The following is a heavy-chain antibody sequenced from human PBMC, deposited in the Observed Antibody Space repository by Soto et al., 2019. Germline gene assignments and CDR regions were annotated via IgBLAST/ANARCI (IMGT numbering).Heavy chain of an antibody. J-gene: IGHJ6*02. CDR1: GYTFTSYG. V-gene: IGHV1-18*01. CDR3: AFGTTNYYYYGMDV. D-gene: IGHD4-17*01. Sequence: GASVKVSCKASGYTFTSYGISWVRQAPGQGLEWMGWTSAYNGNTNYAQKLQGRVTMTTDTSTSTAYMELRSLRSDDTAVYYCAFGTTNYYYYGMDVWGQGTTVTVSS. CDR2: TSAYNGNT.